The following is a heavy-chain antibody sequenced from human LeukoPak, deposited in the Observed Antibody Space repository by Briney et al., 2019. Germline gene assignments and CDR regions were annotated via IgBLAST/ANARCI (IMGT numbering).Heavy chain of an antibody. CDR1: GFTFSSYW. CDR3: GREAVAGLIDP. Sequence: PGGSLRLSCAASGFTFSSYWMHWVRQAPGKGLVWVSLINSDGSSTSYADSVKGRFTISRDNAKNTLYLQMNSLRVEDTAVYYCGREAVAGLIDPWGQGTLATVSS. CDR2: INSDGSST. J-gene: IGHJ5*02. V-gene: IGHV3-74*01. D-gene: IGHD6-19*01.